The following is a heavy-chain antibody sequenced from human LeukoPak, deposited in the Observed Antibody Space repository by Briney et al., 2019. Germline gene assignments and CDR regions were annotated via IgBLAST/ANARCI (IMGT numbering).Heavy chain of an antibody. CDR3: ARDVFTDCRPIKCFMPASDY. V-gene: IGHV1-18*01. D-gene: IGHD2-8*01. CDR2: ISAYDGNA. J-gene: IGHJ4*02. CDR1: GYTFTSYA. Sequence: ASVKVSCKASGYTFTSYAMNWVRQAPGQGLEWLGWISAYDGNANYAQKLQGRVTMTIETSTSTAYMELRSLRSDDTAMYYCARDVFTDCRPIKCFMPASDYWGQGTLVIVSS.